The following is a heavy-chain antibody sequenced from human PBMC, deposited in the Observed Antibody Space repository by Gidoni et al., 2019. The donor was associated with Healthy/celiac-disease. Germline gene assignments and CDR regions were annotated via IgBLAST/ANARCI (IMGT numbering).Heavy chain of an antibody. D-gene: IGHD5-12*01. CDR3: ASRYSVYDYGEVFDY. CDR1: GGSISSRSYY. J-gene: IGHJ4*02. Sequence: QLQLQESGPGLVKPSETLSLTCPVSGGSISSRSYYWGWIRQPPGKGLGWIGSIYYCVSTYYNPSRKSRVTISVDTSKNQFSLKLSSVTAADTAVYYCASRYSVYDYGEVFDYWGQGTLVTVSS. V-gene: IGHV4-39*01. CDR2: IYYCVST.